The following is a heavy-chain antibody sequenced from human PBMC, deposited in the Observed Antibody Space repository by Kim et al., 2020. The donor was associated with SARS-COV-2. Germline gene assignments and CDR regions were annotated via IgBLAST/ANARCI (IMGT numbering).Heavy chain of an antibody. D-gene: IGHD3-22*01. V-gene: IGHV3-30*18. CDR3: AKGFHYYDSSGYYYLGPFDY. CDR2: ISYDGSNK. J-gene: IGHJ4*02. CDR1: GFTFSSYG. Sequence: GGSLRLSCAASGFTFSSYGMHWVRQAPGKGLEWVAVISYDGSNKYYADSVKGRFTISRDNSKNTLYLQMNSLRAEDTAVYYCAKGFHYYDSSGYYYLGPFDYWGQGTLVTVSS.